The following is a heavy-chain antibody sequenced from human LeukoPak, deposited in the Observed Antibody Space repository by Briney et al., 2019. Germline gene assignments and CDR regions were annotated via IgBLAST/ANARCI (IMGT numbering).Heavy chain of an antibody. D-gene: IGHD6-19*01. CDR3: ARVKKAVAGGDY. CDR2: ISGSGGGT. CDR1: GFTFSSYA. Sequence: PGGSLRLSCAASGFTFSSYAMSWVRQAPEKGLEWVSTISGSGGGTYYADSVKGRFTISRDNAKNSLYLQMNSLRAEDTAVYYCARVKKAVAGGDYWGQGTLVTVSS. V-gene: IGHV3-23*01. J-gene: IGHJ4*02.